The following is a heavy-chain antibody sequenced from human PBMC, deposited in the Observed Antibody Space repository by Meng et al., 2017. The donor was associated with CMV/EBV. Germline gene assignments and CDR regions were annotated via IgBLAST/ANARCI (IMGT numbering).Heavy chain of an antibody. J-gene: IGHJ3*02. Sequence: SLKISCAASGFTFDDYAMHWVRQAPGKGLEWVSGISWNSGSIGYADSVKGRFTISRDNAKNSLYLQMNSLRAEDTALYYCAKVRGCSSTSYYMRDGAFDIWGQGTMVTVSS. CDR3: AKVRGCSSTSYYMRDGAFDI. CDR2: ISWNSGSI. V-gene: IGHV3-9*01. CDR1: GFTFDDYA. D-gene: IGHD2-2*02.